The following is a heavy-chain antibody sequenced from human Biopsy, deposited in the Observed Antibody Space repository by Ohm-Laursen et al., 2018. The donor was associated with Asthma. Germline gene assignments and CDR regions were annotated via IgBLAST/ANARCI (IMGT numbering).Heavy chain of an antibody. D-gene: IGHD5-24*01. V-gene: IGHV3-33*06. CDR2: IWYDGSNK. CDR3: AKESRRDGYNRRNYYFDY. J-gene: IGHJ4*02. Sequence: SLRLSCAASGFTFSSYGMHRVRQAPGKGLEWVAVIWYDGSNKYYADSVKGRFTISRDNSKNTLYLQMNSLRAEDTAVYYCAKESRRDGYNRRNYYFDYWGQGTLVTVSS. CDR1: GFTFSSYG.